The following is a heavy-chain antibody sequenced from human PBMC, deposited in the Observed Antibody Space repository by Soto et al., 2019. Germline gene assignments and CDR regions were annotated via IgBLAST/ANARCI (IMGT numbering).Heavy chain of an antibody. D-gene: IGHD3-16*01. Sequence: GGSLRLSCAASGFTLSDYYMTWIRQAPGKGLEWISYISSSGGTIYHADSVKGRFTISRDNSKNTLFLQMNSLTIEDTALYYCATSIGALNEYWGQGILVTVSS. V-gene: IGHV3-11*01. CDR3: ATSIGALNEY. CDR1: GFTLSDYY. J-gene: IGHJ4*02. CDR2: ISSSGGTI.